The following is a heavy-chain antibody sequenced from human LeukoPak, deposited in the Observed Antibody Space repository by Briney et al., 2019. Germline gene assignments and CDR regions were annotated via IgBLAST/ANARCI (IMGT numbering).Heavy chain of an antibody. D-gene: IGHD3-10*01. CDR3: GKDYGSGSYYFYALDV. Sequence: GGSLRLSCAASGFIFDDHAMHWVRQAPGQGLEWVSLISGDGGSTYYAESVKGRFTISRDNSKNSVYLQLNSLRTDDTAFYYCGKDYGSGSYYFYALDVWGQGTTVPVSS. CDR1: GFIFDDHA. CDR2: ISGDGGST. J-gene: IGHJ6*02. V-gene: IGHV3-43*02.